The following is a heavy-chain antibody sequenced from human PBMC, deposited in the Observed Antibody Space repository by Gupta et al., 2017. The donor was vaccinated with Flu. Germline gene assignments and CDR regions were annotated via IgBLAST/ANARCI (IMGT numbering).Heavy chain of an antibody. CDR2: IYYSGST. D-gene: IGHD3-22*01. Sequence: QLQLQESGPGLVKPSETLSLTCTVSGGSISSSSYYWGWIRQPPGTGLEWIGSIYYSGSTYYNPSLKSRVTISVDTSKNQFSRKLSSVTAADTAVYYCARRNRTYYYDSSGYPSVFGLGHQSLEKEAYYFDYWGQGTLVTVSS. CDR3: ARRNRTYYYDSSGYPSVFGLGHQSLEKEAYYFDY. CDR1: GGSISSSSYY. V-gene: IGHV4-39*01. J-gene: IGHJ4*02.